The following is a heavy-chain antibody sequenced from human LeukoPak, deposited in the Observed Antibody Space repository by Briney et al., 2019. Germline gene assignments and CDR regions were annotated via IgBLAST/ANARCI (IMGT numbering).Heavy chain of an antibody. J-gene: IGHJ6*03. CDR3: ARVVYCGGDCLMGYMDV. D-gene: IGHD2-21*02. Sequence: GASVKVSCKASGGTFSGYTISWVRQAPGQGLEWMGRIIPIFGTANYAQKFQGRVTITTDESTSTAYMELSSLRSEDTAVYYCARVVYCGGDCLMGYMDVWGKGTTVTVSS. CDR1: GGTFSGYT. CDR2: IIPIFGTA. V-gene: IGHV1-69*05.